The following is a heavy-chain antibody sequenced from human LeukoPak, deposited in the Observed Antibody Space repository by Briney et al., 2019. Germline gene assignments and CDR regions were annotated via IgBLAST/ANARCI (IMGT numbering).Heavy chain of an antibody. V-gene: IGHV4-39*01. Sequence: SETLSLACTVSGSISTYYWGWIRQPPGKGLEWIGSIYYSGNTYYNPSLKSRVTISVDTSKNQFPLKLSSVTAADTAVYYCARHAGGIAAAGTRPFDYWGQGTLVTVSS. CDR1: GSISTYY. J-gene: IGHJ4*02. CDR3: ARHAGGIAAAGTRPFDY. D-gene: IGHD6-13*01. CDR2: IYYSGNT.